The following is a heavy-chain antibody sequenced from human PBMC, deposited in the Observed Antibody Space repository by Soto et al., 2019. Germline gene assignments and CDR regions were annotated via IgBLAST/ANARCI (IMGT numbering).Heavy chain of an antibody. CDR2: ISSNGGST. CDR1: GFTFSSYA. D-gene: IGHD3-3*01. J-gene: IGHJ4*02. V-gene: IGHV3-64D*08. CDR3: VTSSRYYYDFWSGYSTYFDY. Sequence: GGSLRLSCSASGFTFSSYAMHWVRQAPGKGLEYVSAISSNGGSTYYADSVKGRFTISRDNSKNTLYLQMSSLRAEDTAVYYCVTSSRYYYDFWSGYSTYFDYWGQGTLVTVSS.